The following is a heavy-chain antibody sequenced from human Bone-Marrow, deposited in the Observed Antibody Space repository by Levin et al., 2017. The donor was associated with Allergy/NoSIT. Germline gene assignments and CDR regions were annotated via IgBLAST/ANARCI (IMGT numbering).Heavy chain of an antibody. J-gene: IGHJ3*02. V-gene: IGHV4-59*01. Sequence: KASETLSLTCTVSGGSISSYYWSWIRQPPGKGLEWIGYIYYSGSTNYNPSLKSRVTISVDTSKNQFSLKLSSVTAADTAVYYCARGYYDSSGYHDAFDIWGQGTMVTVSS. CDR2: IYYSGST. CDR3: ARGYYDSSGYHDAFDI. CDR1: GGSISSYY. D-gene: IGHD3-22*01.